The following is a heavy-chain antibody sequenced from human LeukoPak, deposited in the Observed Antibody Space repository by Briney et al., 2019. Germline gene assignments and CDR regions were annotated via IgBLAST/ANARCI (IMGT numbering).Heavy chain of an antibody. CDR1: GGSISGYY. V-gene: IGHV4-59*01. Sequence: SETLSLTCIVSGGSISGYYWSWIRQPPGKGLEWIGSIYYSGSTDYNPSLKSRVIISVDTSKNQFSLSLISVTAADTAVYYCARDERSWFDPWGQGTLVTVSS. CDR3: ARDERSWFDP. J-gene: IGHJ5*02. CDR2: IYYSGST.